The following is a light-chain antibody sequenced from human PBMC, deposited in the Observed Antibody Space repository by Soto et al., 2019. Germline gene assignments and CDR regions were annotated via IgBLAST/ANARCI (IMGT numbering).Light chain of an antibody. CDR1: SSNIGSNT. Sequence: QSVLTQPPSASGTPGQRVTISCSGSSSNIGSNTVNWYQQLPGTAPKLLIYSNNQRPSGVPDRFSGSKSSTSASLAISGLQSDDEADYYCAAWDDSLKAILFGGGTKLTVL. J-gene: IGLJ2*01. CDR3: AAWDDSLKAIL. V-gene: IGLV1-44*01. CDR2: SNN.